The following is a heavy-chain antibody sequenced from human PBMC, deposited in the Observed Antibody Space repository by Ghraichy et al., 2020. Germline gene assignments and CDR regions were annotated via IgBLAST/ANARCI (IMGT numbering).Heavy chain of an antibody. V-gene: IGHV3-21*01. D-gene: IGHD3-3*01. CDR2: ISSSSSYI. CDR3: ATPKSADYDFWSGYGHAFDY. Sequence: GESLNISCAASGFTFSSYSMNWVRQAPGKGLEWVSSISSSSSYIYYADSVKGRFTISRDNAKNSLYLQMNSLRAEDTAVYYCATPKSADYDFWSGYGHAFDYWGQGTLVTVSS. CDR1: GFTFSSYS. J-gene: IGHJ4*02.